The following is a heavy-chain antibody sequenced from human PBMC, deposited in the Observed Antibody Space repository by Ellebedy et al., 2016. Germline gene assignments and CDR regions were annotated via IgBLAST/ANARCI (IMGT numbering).Heavy chain of an antibody. J-gene: IGHJ4*02. D-gene: IGHD6-6*01. CDR3: ATLGGRQRYSD. CDR1: GFTFSNYW. Sequence: GESLKISCAASGFTFSNYWMSWVRPAPGKGLEWVANINHDGTKTYRVDTVKGRFTISRDNARNSLYLQMNTLRVEDTAVYYCATLGGRQRYSDWGQGSLVTVST. V-gene: IGHV3-7*01. CDR2: INHDGTKT.